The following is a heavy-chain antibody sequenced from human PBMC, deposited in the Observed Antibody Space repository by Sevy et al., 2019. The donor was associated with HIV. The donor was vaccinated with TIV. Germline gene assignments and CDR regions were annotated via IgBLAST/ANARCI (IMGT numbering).Heavy chain of an antibody. V-gene: IGHV3-21*01. CDR2: ISSSSSYI. CDR1: GFTFSSYS. D-gene: IGHD4-17*01. CDR3: ARASKDYGDYYSY. Sequence: GGSLRLSCAASGFTFSSYSMNWVRQAPGKGLEWVSSISSSSSYIYYADSVKGRFTISRDNAKNPLYLQMNSLRAEDTAVYYCARASKDYGDYYSYWGQGTLVTVSS. J-gene: IGHJ4*02.